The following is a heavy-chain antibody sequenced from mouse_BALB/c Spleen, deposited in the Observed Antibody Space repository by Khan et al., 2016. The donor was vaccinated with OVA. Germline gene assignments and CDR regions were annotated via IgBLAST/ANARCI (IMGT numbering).Heavy chain of an antibody. J-gene: IGHJ2*01. D-gene: IGHD1-1*01. V-gene: IGHV3-2*02. Sequence: EVELVESGPGLVKPSQSLSLTCTVTGYSITSDYAWNWIRQFTGNKLEWMGYISYRGRTRYNPSLNSRISITRDTSKNQFFLQFNSVTTEATATYYFARSVTITTVVATDFDYWGQGTTLTVSS. CDR1: GYSITSDYA. CDR2: ISYRGRT. CDR3: ARSVTITTVVATDFDY.